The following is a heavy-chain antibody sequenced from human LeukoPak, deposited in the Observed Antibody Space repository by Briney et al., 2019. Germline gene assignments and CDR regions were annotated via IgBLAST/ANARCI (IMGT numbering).Heavy chain of an antibody. Sequence: ASVKVSCKASGYTFTSYDINWVRQATGQGLEWMGWINPNSGGTNYAQKFQGRVTMTRDMSTSTVYMELSSLRSEDTAVYYCARNSPDSSDYYISYYSYMDVWGKGTTVTVSS. CDR3: ARNSPDSSDYYISYYSYMDV. J-gene: IGHJ6*03. D-gene: IGHD3-22*01. CDR1: GYTFTSYD. CDR2: INPNSGGT. V-gene: IGHV1-2*02.